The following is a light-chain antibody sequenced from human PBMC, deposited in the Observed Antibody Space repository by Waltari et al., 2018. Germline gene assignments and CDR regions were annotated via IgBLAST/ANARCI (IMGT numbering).Light chain of an antibody. Sequence: ALTQPASVSGSRGQSITISCTGLSDDYDIPNFVSWYHLLPDKAPNLIIYDGAQRPSGVSPRFSASKSGSTASLTISGLQADDEADYFCCSYGSSYTLVFGGGTRLTVL. CDR3: CSYGSSYTLV. CDR2: DGA. CDR1: SDDYDIPNF. J-gene: IGLJ2*01. V-gene: IGLV2-23*03.